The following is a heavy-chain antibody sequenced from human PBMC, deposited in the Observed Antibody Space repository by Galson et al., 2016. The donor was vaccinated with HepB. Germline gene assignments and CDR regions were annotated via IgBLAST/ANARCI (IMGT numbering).Heavy chain of an antibody. D-gene: IGHD4-23*01. CDR1: GLSVSSNY. CDR2: MYIDGNA. V-gene: IGHV3-53*01. Sequence: SLRLSCAASGLSVSSNYMSWVRQAPGKGLEWVSVMYIDGNAYYADSGKGRFTLSRDNSQNTVYLQMNSLRAEDTAVYYCARDPPVGTAGGLDIWGQGTMVSVSS. J-gene: IGHJ3*02. CDR3: ARDPPVGTAGGLDI.